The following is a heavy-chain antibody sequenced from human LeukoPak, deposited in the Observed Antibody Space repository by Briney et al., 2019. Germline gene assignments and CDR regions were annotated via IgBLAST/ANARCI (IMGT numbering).Heavy chain of an antibody. D-gene: IGHD2-15*01. CDR2: IYPGDSDT. J-gene: IGHJ4*02. Sequence: ESLKISCEGSGYSFISYWIGWVRQMPGKGLKWMGIIYPGDSDTRYSPSFQGQVTISADKSTSTAYLQWSGLKASDSAMYYCARHGRGSCSGGSCYHQYYWGQGTLVTVSS. V-gene: IGHV5-51*01. CDR1: GYSFISYW. CDR3: ARHGRGSCSGGSCYHQYY.